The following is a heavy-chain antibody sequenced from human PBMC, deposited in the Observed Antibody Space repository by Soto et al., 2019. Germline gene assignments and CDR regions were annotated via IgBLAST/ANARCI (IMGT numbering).Heavy chain of an antibody. CDR1: GYTFTSYG. Sequence: QVQLVQSGAEVKKPGASVKVSCKASGYTFTSYGISWVRQAPGQGLEWMGWISAYNGNTNYAQKLQGRVTMTTDTSTSTAYMELRSLRSDDTAVYYYARGMDSYDSSGWGFDYFDYWGQGTLVTVSS. D-gene: IGHD3-22*01. J-gene: IGHJ4*02. V-gene: IGHV1-18*01. CDR3: ARGMDSYDSSGWGFDYFDY. CDR2: ISAYNGNT.